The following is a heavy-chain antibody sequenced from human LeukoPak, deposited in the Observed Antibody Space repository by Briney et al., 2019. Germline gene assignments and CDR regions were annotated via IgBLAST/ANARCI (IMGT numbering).Heavy chain of an antibody. Sequence: SETLSLTCGVYGGSFSAYYWSWTRQPPEKGLEWIGEINHSGGTNYNPSLKSRVTMFEDKSKNQFSLRLYSVTVADTAVYYCARHYAYSSSSYFDYWGQGSLVTVSS. D-gene: IGHD6-6*01. CDR1: GGSFSAYY. CDR3: ARHYAYSSSSYFDY. CDR2: INHSGGT. J-gene: IGHJ4*02. V-gene: IGHV4-34*01.